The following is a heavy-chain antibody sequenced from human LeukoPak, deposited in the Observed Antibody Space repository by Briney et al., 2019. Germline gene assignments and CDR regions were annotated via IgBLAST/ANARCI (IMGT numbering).Heavy chain of an antibody. CDR1: GYTFTDYY. CDR3: AREVWFGEGGWFDP. D-gene: IGHD3-10*01. Sequence: ASVNVSCKASGYTFTDYYMHWVRQAPGQGLEWMGWINPNSGGTNYAQKLQGRVTMTTDTSTSTAYMELRSLRSDDTAVYYCAREVWFGEGGWFDPWGQGTLVTVSS. CDR2: INPNSGGT. J-gene: IGHJ5*02. V-gene: IGHV1-2*02.